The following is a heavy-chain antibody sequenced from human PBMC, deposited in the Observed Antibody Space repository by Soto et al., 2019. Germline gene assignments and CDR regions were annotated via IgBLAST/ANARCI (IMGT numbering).Heavy chain of an antibody. D-gene: IGHD6-19*01. V-gene: IGHV3-33*01. CDR2: IWYDGSNK. CDR1: GFTFSSYG. J-gene: IGHJ4*02. CDR3: ARDLGAVAGIFDY. Sequence: QVQLVESGVGVVQPGRSLRLSCAASGFTFSSYGMHWVRQAPGKGLEWVAVIWYDGSNKYYADSVKGRFTISRDNSKNTLYLQMNSLRAEATAVYYCARDLGAVAGIFDYWGQGTLVTVSS.